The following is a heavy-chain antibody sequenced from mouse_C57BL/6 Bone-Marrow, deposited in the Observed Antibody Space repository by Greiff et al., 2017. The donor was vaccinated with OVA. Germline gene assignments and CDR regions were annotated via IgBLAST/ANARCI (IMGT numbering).Heavy chain of an antibody. J-gene: IGHJ4*01. CDR3: AKTGMGRRAMDY. D-gene: IGHD2-10*02. V-gene: IGHV2-5*01. CDR2: IWRGGST. CDR1: GFSLTSYG. Sequence: VQVVESGPGLVQPSQSLSITCTVSGFSLTSYGVHWVRQSPGKGLEWLGVIWRGGSTDYNAAFMSRLSITKDNSKSQVFFKMNSLQADDTAIYYCAKTGMGRRAMDYWGQGTSVTVSS.